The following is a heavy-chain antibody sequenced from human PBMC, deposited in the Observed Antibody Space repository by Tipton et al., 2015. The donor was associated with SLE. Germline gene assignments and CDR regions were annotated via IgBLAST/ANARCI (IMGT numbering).Heavy chain of an antibody. D-gene: IGHD6-13*01. CDR3: TRGRGQQLPADY. V-gene: IGHV3-74*01. J-gene: IGHJ4*02. Sequence: SLRLSCAASGFVFSSYWMHWVRQAPGKGLVWVARIKSDGSDTNYADSVRGRFTISRDNAKNTLYLQMNSLRAEDTAVYYCTRGRGQQLPADYWGQGSLAAVSS. CDR1: GFVFSSYW. CDR2: IKSDGSDT.